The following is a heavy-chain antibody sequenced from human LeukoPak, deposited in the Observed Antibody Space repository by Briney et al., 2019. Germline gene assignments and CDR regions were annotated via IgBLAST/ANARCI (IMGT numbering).Heavy chain of an antibody. D-gene: IGHD6-19*01. V-gene: IGHV4-34*01. CDR1: GVSFSGYY. J-gene: IGHJ4*02. CDR3: AREDSSGWYPSDY. CDR2: INHSGST. Sequence: IPSETLSLTCAVYGVSFSGYYWSWIRQPPGKGLEWIGEINHSGSTNYNPSLKSRVTISVDTSKNQFSLKLSSVTAADTAVYYCAREDSSGWYPSDYWGQGTLVIVSS.